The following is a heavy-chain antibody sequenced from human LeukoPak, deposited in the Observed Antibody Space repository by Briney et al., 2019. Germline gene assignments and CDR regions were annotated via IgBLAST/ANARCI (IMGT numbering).Heavy chain of an antibody. CDR1: GGTFSSYA. D-gene: IGHD2-15*01. V-gene: IGHV1-69*13. CDR2: IIPIFGTA. Sequence: SVKVSCKASGGTFSSYAISWVRQAPGQGLEWMGGIIPIFGTANYAQKFQGRVTITADESTSTAYMELSSLRSEDTAVYYCARSHGRYCSGGSCHEGYFDYWGQGILVTVSS. J-gene: IGHJ4*02. CDR3: ARSHGRYCSGGSCHEGYFDY.